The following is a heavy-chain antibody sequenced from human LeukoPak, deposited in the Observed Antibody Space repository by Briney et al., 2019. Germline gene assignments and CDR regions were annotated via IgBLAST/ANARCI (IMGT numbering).Heavy chain of an antibody. J-gene: IGHJ5*02. CDR3: ASLYNWNSPWFDP. D-gene: IGHD1-7*01. V-gene: IGHV5-51*01. CDR1: GYSFTSYW. CDR2: IYPGASDT. Sequence: GESLKISCKGSGYSFTSYWIGWVRQMPGKGLEWMGIIYPGASDTRYSPSFQGQVTISADKSISTAYLQWSSLKASDTAMYYCASLYNWNSPWFDPWGQGTLVTVSS.